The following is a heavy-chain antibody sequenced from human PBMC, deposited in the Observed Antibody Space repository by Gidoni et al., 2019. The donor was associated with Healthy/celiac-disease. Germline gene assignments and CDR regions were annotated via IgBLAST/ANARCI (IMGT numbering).Heavy chain of an antibody. Sequence: EVQLVESGGGLVKPGGSLRFSCAASGFTSSNAWMSWVRQAPGKGLEWVGRINSKTDGRTTDYAAPVKGRFTSSRDDSKNTLYLQMNSLKTEDTAVYYCTTISGTQLGGYFDYWGQGTLVTVSS. CDR1: GFTSSNAW. D-gene: IGHD2-2*01. CDR2: INSKTDGRTT. CDR3: TTISGTQLGGYFDY. J-gene: IGHJ4*02. V-gene: IGHV3-15*01.